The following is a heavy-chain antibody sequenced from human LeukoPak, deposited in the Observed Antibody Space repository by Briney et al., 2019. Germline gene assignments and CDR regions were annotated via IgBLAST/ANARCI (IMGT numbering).Heavy chain of an antibody. Sequence: ASVKVSCKASGYTFTSYGISWVRQAPGQGLEWMGWISAYNGNTNYVQKLQGRVTMTTDTSTSTAYMELRSLRSDDTAVYYCATVPLYDILTQGDYWGQGTLVTVSS. CDR1: GYTFTSYG. CDR2: ISAYNGNT. V-gene: IGHV1-18*01. D-gene: IGHD3-9*01. CDR3: ATVPLYDILTQGDY. J-gene: IGHJ4*02.